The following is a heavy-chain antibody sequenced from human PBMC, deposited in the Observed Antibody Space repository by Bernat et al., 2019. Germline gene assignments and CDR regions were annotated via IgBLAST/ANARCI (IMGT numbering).Heavy chain of an antibody. Sequence: EVQLVESGGNLVQPGGSLRLSCAASGFTFRSYWIHWVRQAPGKGLVWVSRIDSDGSDTIYADSVRGRFTISRDNAKNTLYLQMNSLSADDTAVYYCARGGFHHGFDIWGQGTMVTVSS. CDR2: IDSDGSDT. V-gene: IGHV3-74*01. D-gene: IGHD2-21*01. J-gene: IGHJ3*02. CDR3: ARGGFHHGFDI. CDR1: GFTFRSYW.